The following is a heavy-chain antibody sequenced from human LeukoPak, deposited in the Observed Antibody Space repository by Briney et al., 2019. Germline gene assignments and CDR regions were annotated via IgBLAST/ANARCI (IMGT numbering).Heavy chain of an antibody. J-gene: IGHJ4*02. CDR2: ISTSSSYI. CDR3: ARSKVAGTSDY. CDR1: GFTFSSYN. D-gene: IGHD6-19*01. V-gene: IGHV3-21*01. Sequence: PGGSLRLSCAASGFTFSSYNMNWVRQAPGKGLEWVSTISTSSSYIYYADSVKDRFTISRDNGKNSLYLQMSSLRAEDTAVYYCARSKVAGTSDYWGQGTLVAVSS.